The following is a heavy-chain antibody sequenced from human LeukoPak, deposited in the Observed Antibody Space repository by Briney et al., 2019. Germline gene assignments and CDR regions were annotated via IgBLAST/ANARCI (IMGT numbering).Heavy chain of an antibody. V-gene: IGHV1-2*02. CDR1: GYTFTGYY. Sequence: ASVKVSCKASGYTFTGYYMHWVRQAPGQGLEWMGWINPNSGGTNYAQKFQGRVTMTRDTSISTAYMELSRLRSDDTAVYYCARARDVVGARREAHAFDIWGQGTMVTVSS. CDR2: INPNSGGT. J-gene: IGHJ3*02. CDR3: ARARDVVGARREAHAFDI. D-gene: IGHD1-26*01.